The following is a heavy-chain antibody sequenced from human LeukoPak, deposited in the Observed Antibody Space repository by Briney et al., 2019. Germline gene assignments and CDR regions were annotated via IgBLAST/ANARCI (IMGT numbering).Heavy chain of an antibody. CDR3: VKSPHYNDYVFDH. D-gene: IGHD4/OR15-4a*01. Sequence: GGSLRLSCTASGLSFSSYVMHWVRQATGKGLECVSAISSNGDSAHYADSVRGRFTISRDNSKNSVYLQLSSLRFEDTAMYYCVKSPHYNDYVFDHWGQGTLVTVSS. CDR1: GLSFSSYV. V-gene: IGHV3-64*03. J-gene: IGHJ4*02. CDR2: ISSNGDSA.